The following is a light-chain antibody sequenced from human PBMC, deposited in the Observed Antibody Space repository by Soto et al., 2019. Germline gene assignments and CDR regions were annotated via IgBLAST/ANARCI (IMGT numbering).Light chain of an antibody. J-gene: IGLJ2*01. CDR1: SGDIGGYNY. Sequence: QSALTQPASVSGSPGQSITISCTGTSGDIGGYNYVSWYQQHPGKAPKLLISEVTNRPSGVSNRFSGSKSDNTASLTISGLQAEDEADYYCSSYTTNITPVVFGGGTKLNVL. V-gene: IGLV2-14*01. CDR2: EVT. CDR3: SSYTTNITPVV.